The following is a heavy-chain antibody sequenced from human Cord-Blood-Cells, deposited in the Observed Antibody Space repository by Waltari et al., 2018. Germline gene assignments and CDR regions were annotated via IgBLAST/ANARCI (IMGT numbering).Heavy chain of an antibody. J-gene: IGHJ3*02. CDR3: ARARESSGWYSDAFDI. D-gene: IGHD6-19*01. CDR2: IYTSGST. Sequence: QVQLQESGPGLVKPSETLSLTCTVSGGSISRYYWSWIRQPAGKGLEWIGRIYTSGSTNDNPSRTSRVTMSGDTSKNQFSLKLSSVTAADTAVYYCARARESSGWYSDAFDIWGQGTMVTVSS. CDR1: GGSISRYY. V-gene: IGHV4-4*07.